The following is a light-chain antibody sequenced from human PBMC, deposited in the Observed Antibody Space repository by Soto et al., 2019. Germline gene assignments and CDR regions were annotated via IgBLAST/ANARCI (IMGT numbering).Light chain of an antibody. CDR1: QSISSY. CDR2: AAS. Sequence: DIQMTQSPSSLSASVGDRVTITCRASQSISSYLNWYQQKPGKAPKLLIYAASSLQSGVPSRFSGSGSGTDFTLTISSPQPDDIATDYCQQSYSTPITFGGGTNVEIK. CDR3: QQSYSTPIT. J-gene: IGKJ4*01. V-gene: IGKV1-39*01.